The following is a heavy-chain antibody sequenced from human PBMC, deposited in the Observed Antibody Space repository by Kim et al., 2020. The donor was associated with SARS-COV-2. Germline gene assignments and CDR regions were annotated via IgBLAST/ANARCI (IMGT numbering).Heavy chain of an antibody. CDR2: IYYSGST. CDR3: ARQRDSSGYWIDY. J-gene: IGHJ4*02. V-gene: IGHV4-39*01. CDR1: GGSISSSSYY. D-gene: IGHD3-22*01. Sequence: SETLSLTCTVSGGSISSSSYYWGWIRQPPGKGLEWIGSIYYSGSTYYNPSLKSRVTISVDTSKNQFSLKLSSVTAADTAVYYCARQRDSSGYWIDYWGQGTLVTVSS.